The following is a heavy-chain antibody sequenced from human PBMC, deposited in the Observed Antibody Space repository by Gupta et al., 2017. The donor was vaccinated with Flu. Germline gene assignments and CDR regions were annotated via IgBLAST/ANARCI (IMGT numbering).Heavy chain of an antibody. J-gene: IGHJ6*02. CDR1: GYTGTSNG. V-gene: IGHV1-18*01. CDR3: ARDPSGGDYSYGMDV. Sequence: QVHPVQSGAEVKKPGASGKVTCKASGYTGTSNGITWVRRAPGQGLAWVEWISSHKGNTNYAQKLQGRVTMTTDTSTSTAYMELRSLRSDDTAVYYCARDPSGGDYSYGMDVWGQGTTVTVAS. CDR2: ISSHKGNT. D-gene: IGHD3-16*01.